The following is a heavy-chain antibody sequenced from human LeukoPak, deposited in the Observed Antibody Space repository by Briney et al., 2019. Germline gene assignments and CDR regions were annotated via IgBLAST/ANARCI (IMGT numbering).Heavy chain of an antibody. Sequence: GGSLRLSCVGSGFTFSRSAMSWVRLAPGKGLEWVSGISGSGGHTYYTDSVKGRFTISRDNSGTTVSLQMNSLTTDDTAVYFCAKDYGGLSHFEYWGQGILVTVSS. J-gene: IGHJ4*02. V-gene: IGHV3-23*01. D-gene: IGHD4-23*01. CDR1: GFTFSRSA. CDR2: ISGSGGHT. CDR3: AKDYGGLSHFEY.